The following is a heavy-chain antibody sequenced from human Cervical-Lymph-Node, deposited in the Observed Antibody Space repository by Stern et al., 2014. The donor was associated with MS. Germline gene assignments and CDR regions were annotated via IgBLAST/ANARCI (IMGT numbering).Heavy chain of an antibody. Sequence: VQLVESGADVKKPGSSVKVSCKASGGTFSSYAINWVRQAPGQGLEWMGGIIPLFGTAHYAQQCQGRVTISADKSTSTVYMELYSLRSDDTAVYYCARDETGVAFDIWGQGTMVTVSS. D-gene: IGHD7-27*01. CDR2: IIPLFGTA. J-gene: IGHJ3*02. V-gene: IGHV1-69*06. CDR1: GGTFSSYA. CDR3: ARDETGVAFDI.